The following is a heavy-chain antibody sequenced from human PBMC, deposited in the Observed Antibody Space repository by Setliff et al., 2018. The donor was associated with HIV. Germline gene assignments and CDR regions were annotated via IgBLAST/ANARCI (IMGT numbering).Heavy chain of an antibody. Sequence: SETLSLTCTVSGGSISRSSYFWTWIRQRPGNGLEWIGFIYHSGSTHYNPSLASRVTISVDTSKNQYSLKLSSVTAADTAVYYCAREGGGAYFDSSGYYFDYWGQGRQVTVSS. CDR2: IYHSGST. CDR1: GGSISRSSYF. CDR3: AREGGGAYFDSSGYYFDY. J-gene: IGHJ4*02. V-gene: IGHV4-31*03. D-gene: IGHD3-22*01.